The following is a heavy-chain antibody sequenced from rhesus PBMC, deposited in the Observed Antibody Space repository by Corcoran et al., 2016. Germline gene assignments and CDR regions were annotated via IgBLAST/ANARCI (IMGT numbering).Heavy chain of an antibody. J-gene: IGHJ1*01. CDR2: IKYDGSEK. CDR1: GFTFSSTR. CDR3: VGSFEYFEF. V-gene: IGHV3S35*01. Sequence: EVQLVESGGGLVQPGGSLRLSCAASGFTFSSTRMNWIRQAPGKRLELVAEIKYDGSEKYYLDSVKGRFTISRDNAKNSLYLQMNSLRAEDTAVYYCVGSFEYFEFWGQGALVTVSA.